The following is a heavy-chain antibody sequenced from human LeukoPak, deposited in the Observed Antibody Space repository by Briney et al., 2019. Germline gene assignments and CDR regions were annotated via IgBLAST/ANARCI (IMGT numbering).Heavy chain of an antibody. D-gene: IGHD3-3*01. CDR3: AKDQLRRYYDFWSGLDY. V-gene: IGHV3-23*01. Sequence: GGSLRLSCAASGFTFSSYAMSWVRQAPGKGLEWVSAISGSGGSTYYADSVKGRFTISRDNSKNTLYLQMNSLRAEDTAVYYCAKDQLRRYYDFWSGLDYWGQGTLVTVSS. CDR2: ISGSGGST. CDR1: GFTFSSYA. J-gene: IGHJ4*02.